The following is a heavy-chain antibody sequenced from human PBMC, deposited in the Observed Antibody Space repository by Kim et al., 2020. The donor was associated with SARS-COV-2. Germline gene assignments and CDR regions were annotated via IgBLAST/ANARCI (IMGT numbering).Heavy chain of an antibody. D-gene: IGHD4-17*01. CDR2: INDIGRTM. CDR3: ASKPYGEERHFDY. CDR1: GLSFSSYE. V-gene: IGHV3-48*03. Sequence: GGSLRLSCVVSGLSFSSYEINWVRQAPGKGLEWLSYINDIGRTMHYPDSVRGRFTISKDFAKHSVYLQMDSLRAEDSAIYYCASKPYGEERHFDYWGQG. J-gene: IGHJ4*02.